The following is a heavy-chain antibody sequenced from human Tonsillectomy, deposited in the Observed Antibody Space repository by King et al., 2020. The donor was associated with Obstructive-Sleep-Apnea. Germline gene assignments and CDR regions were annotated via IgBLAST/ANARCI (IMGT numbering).Heavy chain of an antibody. Sequence: VQLVESGGGLVQPGRSLRLSCAASGFTFDDFGMHWVRQAPGKGLEWVSRISWNSGSIAYADSVKGRFTISRDNAKNSLYLQMNSLRAEDTAFYYCAKDHIYCTTWYYFDYWGPGTLVTVPS. J-gene: IGHJ4*02. CDR1: GFTFDDFG. CDR3: AKDHIYCTTWYYFDY. V-gene: IGHV3-9*01. CDR2: ISWNSGSI. D-gene: IGHD6-13*01.